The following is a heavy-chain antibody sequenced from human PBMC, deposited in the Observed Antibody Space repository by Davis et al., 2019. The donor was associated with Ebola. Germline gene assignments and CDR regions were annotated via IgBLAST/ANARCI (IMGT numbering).Heavy chain of an antibody. J-gene: IGHJ5*02. D-gene: IGHD2-15*01. CDR3: ARQPGYCSGGSCYGGWFDP. CDR2: IYYSGRT. V-gene: IGHV4-39*01. Sequence: SETLSLTCTVSGGSISSSSYYWGWIRQPPGKGLEWIGNIYYSGRTYYNPSLKSRVTISVDTSKNQFSLKLSSVTAADTAVYYCARQPGYCSGGSCYGGWFDPWGQGTLVTVSS. CDR1: GGSISSSSYY.